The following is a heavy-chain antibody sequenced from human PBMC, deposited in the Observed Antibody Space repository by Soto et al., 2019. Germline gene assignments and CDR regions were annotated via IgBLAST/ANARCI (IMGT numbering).Heavy chain of an antibody. Sequence: GASVKVSCKASGYSFTDYHIHWVRQAPGQGLEWLGRINPKSGGTSTAQKFQGRVTMTTDTSISTASMELTRLTSDDTAIYYCARGDSTDCSTGVCSFFYNHDMDVWGQGTTVTVSS. D-gene: IGHD2-8*01. CDR1: GYSFTDYH. CDR2: INPKSGGT. CDR3: ARGDSTDCSTGVCSFFYNHDMDV. J-gene: IGHJ6*02. V-gene: IGHV1-2*06.